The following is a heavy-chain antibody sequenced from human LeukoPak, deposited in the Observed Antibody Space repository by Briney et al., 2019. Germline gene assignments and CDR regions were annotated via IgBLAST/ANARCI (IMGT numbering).Heavy chain of an antibody. V-gene: IGHV3-15*01. Sequence: GGSLRLYCEVSGLPFPDAWMSWVRQARGKGLEWVGRILSRGSGGTTDYAAPVKGRFTISRDESKNAVYLQMYSLKREDTAVYFCTQDANIPDRFSFCGQGTLTIVSS. D-gene: IGHD2-15*01. J-gene: IGHJ1*01. CDR1: GLPFPDAW. CDR2: ILSRGSGGTT. CDR3: TQDANIPDRFSF.